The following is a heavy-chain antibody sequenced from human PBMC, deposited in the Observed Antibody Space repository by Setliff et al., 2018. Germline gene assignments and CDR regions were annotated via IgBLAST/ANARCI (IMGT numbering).Heavy chain of an antibody. CDR1: GYTFTSYD. D-gene: IGHD6-13*01. J-gene: IGHJ4*02. V-gene: IGHV1-8*01. CDR2: MNPNSGNT. Sequence: ASVKVSCKASGYTFTSYDINWVRQATGQGLEWMGWMNPNSGNTGYAQKFQGRVTITTDESTSTAYMELSSLRSEDTAVYYCARVGDSSSWNYWGQGTLVTVSS. CDR3: ARVGDSSSWNY.